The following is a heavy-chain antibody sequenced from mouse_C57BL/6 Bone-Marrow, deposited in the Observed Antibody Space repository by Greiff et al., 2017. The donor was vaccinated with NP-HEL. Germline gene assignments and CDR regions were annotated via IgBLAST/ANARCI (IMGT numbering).Heavy chain of an antibody. D-gene: IGHD1-1*01. CDR3: ASPNYYGSSGYYYGC. CDR1: GYTFTDHT. J-gene: IGHJ2*01. Sequence: QVQLQQSDAELVKPGASVKISCKVSGYTFTDHTIHWMKQRPEQGLEWIGYIYPRDGSTKYNEKFKGKATLTADKSASTAYMQLNSLTSEDSAVYFCASPNYYGSSGYYYGCWGHGTTLTVSS. V-gene: IGHV1-78*01. CDR2: IYPRDGST.